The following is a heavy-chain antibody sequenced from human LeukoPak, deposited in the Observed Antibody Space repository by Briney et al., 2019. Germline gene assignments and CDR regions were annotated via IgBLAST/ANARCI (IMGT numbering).Heavy chain of an antibody. CDR3: ARDRYYVPDY. V-gene: IGHV3-74*01. J-gene: IGHJ4*02. CDR2: ITSDGRTT. Sequence: GGSLRLSCAASGFSFSTSWMHWFRHGPGRGLVWVSRITSDGRTTIYADSVKGRFSISRDNSKNTLFLQMNSLRADDTAVNYCARDRYYVPDYWGQGTLVTVSS. D-gene: IGHD3-16*01. CDR1: GFSFSTSW.